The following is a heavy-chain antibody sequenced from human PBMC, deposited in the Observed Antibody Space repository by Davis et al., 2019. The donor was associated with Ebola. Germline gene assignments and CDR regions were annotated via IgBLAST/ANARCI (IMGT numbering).Heavy chain of an antibody. D-gene: IGHD3-16*01. Sequence: SVKVSCKASGGTFSSYAISWVRQAPGQGLEWMGGIIPIFGTANYAQKFQGRVTITADKSASTAYMELSSLRSEDTAVYYCARVGGSTVWDYFDYWGQGTLVTVSS. J-gene: IGHJ4*02. V-gene: IGHV1-69*06. CDR1: GGTFSSYA. CDR3: ARVGGSTVWDYFDY. CDR2: IIPIFGTA.